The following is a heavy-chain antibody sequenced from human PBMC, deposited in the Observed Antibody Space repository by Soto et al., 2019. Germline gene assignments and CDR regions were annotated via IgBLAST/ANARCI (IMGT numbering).Heavy chain of an antibody. CDR1: GYTFTSYG. CDR3: AKDPVPAAIGPMVGMDV. V-gene: IGHV1-8*02. CDR2: MNPNSGNT. J-gene: IGHJ6*02. D-gene: IGHD2-2*01. Sequence: ASVKVSCKASGYTFTSYGISWVRQAPGQGLEWMGWMNPNSGNTGYAQKFQGRVTMTRNTSISTAYMELSSLRSEDTAVYYCAKDPVPAAIGPMVGMDVWGQGTTVTVSS.